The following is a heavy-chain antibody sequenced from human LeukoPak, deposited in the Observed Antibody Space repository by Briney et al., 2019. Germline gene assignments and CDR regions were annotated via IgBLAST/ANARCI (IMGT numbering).Heavy chain of an antibody. V-gene: IGHV4-59*01. D-gene: IGHD2-21*01. Sequence: SETLSLTCSVSGGSISIYYWSWIRQPPGKGPEWIGNIYNSGSTNYNPSLKSRVTISLDTSKNQFSLRLTSVTAADTAVYYCARENGGEDYWGQGTLVTVSS. CDR1: GGSISIYY. J-gene: IGHJ4*02. CDR3: ARENGGEDY. CDR2: IYNSGST.